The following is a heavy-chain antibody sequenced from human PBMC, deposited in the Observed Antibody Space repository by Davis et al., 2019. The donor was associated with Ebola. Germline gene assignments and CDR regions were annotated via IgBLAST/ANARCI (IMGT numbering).Heavy chain of an antibody. Sequence: GESLKISCAASGFTFSSYDMHWVRQATGKGLEWVSAIGTAGDTYYPGSVKGRFTISRENAKNSLYLQMNSLRAEDTAVYYCARVGWSYYYYGMDVWGQGTTVTVSS. CDR1: GFTFSSYD. V-gene: IGHV3-13*01. CDR3: ARVGWSYYYYGMDV. J-gene: IGHJ6*02. D-gene: IGHD3-3*01. CDR2: IGTAGDT.